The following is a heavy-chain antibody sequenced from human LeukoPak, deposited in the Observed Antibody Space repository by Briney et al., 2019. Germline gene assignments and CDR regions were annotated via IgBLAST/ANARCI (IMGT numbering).Heavy chain of an antibody. CDR3: ASTAGLRYFDWLLYGGAFDI. CDR2: ISSSGSTI. V-gene: IGHV3-48*03. CDR1: GFTFSSYE. D-gene: IGHD3-9*01. J-gene: IGHJ3*02. Sequence: GGSLRLSCAASGFTFSSYEMNWVRQAPGKGLEWVSYISSSGSTIYYADSVKGRFTISRDNAQNSLYLQMNSLRAEDTAVYYCASTAGLRYFDWLLYGGAFDIWGQGTMVTVSS.